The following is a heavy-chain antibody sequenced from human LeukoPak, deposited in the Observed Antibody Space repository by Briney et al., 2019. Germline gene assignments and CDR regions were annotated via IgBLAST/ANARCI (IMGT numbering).Heavy chain of an antibody. CDR2: ISNSGTYI. V-gene: IGHV3-21*04. CDR3: AKEAYSNYVSSYMDV. D-gene: IGHD4-11*01. Sequence: GGSLRLSCAASGFTFSSYNMNWVRQAPGKGLEWVSSISNSGTYIYYADSVKGRFTISRDNAKNSLYLQMNSLRAEDTAVYYCAKEAYSNYVSSYMDVWGKGTTVTVSS. J-gene: IGHJ6*03. CDR1: GFTFSSYN.